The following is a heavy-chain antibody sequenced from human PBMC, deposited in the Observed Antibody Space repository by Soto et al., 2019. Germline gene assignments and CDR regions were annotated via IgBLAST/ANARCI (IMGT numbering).Heavy chain of an antibody. Sequence: QVQLQQWGAGLLKPSETLSLTCAVNSESLSGYYWSWIRQSPGKGLEWIGEIDGSGNTNYSPSLRSRVAMSVDTSKNHSSLNLNSVSAAETAAYYCVGARGRLVGFDYWGQGTLVTVSS. J-gene: IGHJ4*02. CDR3: VGARGRLVGFDY. CDR1: SESLSGYY. V-gene: IGHV4-34*01. CDR2: IDGSGNT. D-gene: IGHD1-26*01.